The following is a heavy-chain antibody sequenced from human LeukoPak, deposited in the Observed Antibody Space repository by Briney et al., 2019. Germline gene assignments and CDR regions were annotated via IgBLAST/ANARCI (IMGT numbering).Heavy chain of an antibody. CDR2: INSNSGGT. Sequence: GSVKVSCKASGYTFTGYYMHWVRQAPGQGLEWMGWINSNSGGTNYAQKFQGRVTMTRDTSISTAYMELSRLRSDDTAVYYCVRGASRFLEWLFPFDYWGQGTLVTVSS. V-gene: IGHV1-2*02. CDR1: GYTFTGYY. J-gene: IGHJ4*02. D-gene: IGHD3-3*01. CDR3: VRGASRFLEWLFPFDY.